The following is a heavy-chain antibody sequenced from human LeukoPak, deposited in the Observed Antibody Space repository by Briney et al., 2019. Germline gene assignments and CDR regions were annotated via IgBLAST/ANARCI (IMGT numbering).Heavy chain of an antibody. CDR2: ISYDGSNK. V-gene: IGHV3-30-3*01. CDR1: GFTFSSYA. D-gene: IGHD3-10*01. CDR3: ARDYTGGHNYYGSGSHAFDI. J-gene: IGHJ3*02. Sequence: GRSLRLSCAASGFTFSSYAMHWVRQAPGKGLEWVAVISYDGSNKYYADSVKGRFTISRDNTKNTLYLQMNSLRAEDTAVYYCARDYTGGHNYYGSGSHAFDIWGQGTMVTVSS.